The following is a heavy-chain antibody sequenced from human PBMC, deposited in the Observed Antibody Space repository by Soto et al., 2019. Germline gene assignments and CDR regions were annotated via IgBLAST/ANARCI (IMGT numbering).Heavy chain of an antibody. D-gene: IGHD3-3*01. CDR2: IDSYGSAT. Sequence: GGSLRLSCAASGFTFSRYWMHWVRQAPGKGLVWVSRIDSYGSATSQVDSVEGRFTISRDNAKNTLYLQMNSLRAEDTAVYYCARGWVEGLSRQPPTDYWGQGTLVTVSS. J-gene: IGHJ4*02. CDR3: ARGWVEGLSRQPPTDY. V-gene: IGHV3-74*01. CDR1: GFTFSRYW.